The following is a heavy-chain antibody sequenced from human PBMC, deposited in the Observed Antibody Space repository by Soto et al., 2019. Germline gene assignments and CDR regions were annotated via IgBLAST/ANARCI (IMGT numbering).Heavy chain of an antibody. D-gene: IGHD4-17*01. CDR1: GCSISSYY. Sequence: SETLSLTSTLSGCSISSYYWRWIRQPPGKGLEWIGYIYYSGSTNYNPSLKSRVTISVDTSKNQFSLKLSSVTAADTAVYYCARWYGGSLDYWGQGTLVTVSS. CDR3: ARWYGGSLDY. J-gene: IGHJ4*02. V-gene: IGHV4-59*01. CDR2: IYYSGST.